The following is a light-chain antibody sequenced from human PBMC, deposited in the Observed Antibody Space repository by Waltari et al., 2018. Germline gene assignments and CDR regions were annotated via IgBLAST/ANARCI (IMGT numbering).Light chain of an antibody. J-gene: IGLJ3*02. CDR2: NVS. CDR1: SSDVGAYIH. V-gene: IGLV2-14*03. CDR3: SSYTTSGTWV. Sequence: QSALTQPASVSGSPGQSITISCTGTSSDVGAYIHVSWYQQRPGKAPKLIIHNVSNRPSGVSNRLSVSKSANPASLTISGLQAEDEADYYCSSYTTSGTWVFGGGTKVTVL.